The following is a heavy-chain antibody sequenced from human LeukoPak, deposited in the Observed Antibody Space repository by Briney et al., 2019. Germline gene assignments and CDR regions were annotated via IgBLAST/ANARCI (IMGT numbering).Heavy chain of an antibody. CDR3: AGSQTGDGYNPPFDY. CDR1: GYTFTGYY. J-gene: IGHJ4*02. CDR2: INPNSGGT. Sequence: ASVKVSCKASGYTFTGYYMHWVRQAPGQGLEWMGWINPNSGGTNYAQKFQGRVTMTRDTSISTAYMELSSLRSDDTAVFYCAGSQTGDGYNPPFDYWGRGTLVTVSS. V-gene: IGHV1-2*02. D-gene: IGHD5-24*01.